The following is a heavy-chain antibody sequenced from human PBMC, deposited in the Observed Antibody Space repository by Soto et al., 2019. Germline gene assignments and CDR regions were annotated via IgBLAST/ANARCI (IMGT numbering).Heavy chain of an antibody. CDR1: GFSLSTSGVG. CDR3: AHLPWKQLWPRAPVVY. J-gene: IGHJ4*02. V-gene: IGHV2-5*02. CDR2: IYWDDDK. Sequence: QITLKESGPTLVKPTQTLTLTCTFSGFSLSTSGVGVGWIRQPPGKALEWLGIIYWDDDKRYRPSLKSRLTITKDTSKNQQVLTMTNMDPVDTATYYCAHLPWKQLWPRAPVVYWGQGTPVTVSS. D-gene: IGHD5-18*01.